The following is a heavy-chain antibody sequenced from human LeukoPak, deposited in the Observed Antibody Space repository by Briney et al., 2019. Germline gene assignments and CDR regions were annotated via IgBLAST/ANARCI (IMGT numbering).Heavy chain of an antibody. CDR3: ARDKYYYAK. CDR2: IYYSGST. CDR1: GGSISSYY. J-gene: IGHJ4*02. Sequence: SETLSLTCTVSGGSISSYYWSWIRQPPGKGLEWIGYIYYSGSTNYNPSLKSRVTISVDTSKNQLSLKLSSVTAADTAVYYCARDKYYYAKWGQGTLVTVSS. V-gene: IGHV4-59*01. D-gene: IGHD3-10*01.